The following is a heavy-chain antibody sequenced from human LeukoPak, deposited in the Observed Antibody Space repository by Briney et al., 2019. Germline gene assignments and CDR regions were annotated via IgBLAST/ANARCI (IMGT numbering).Heavy chain of an antibody. D-gene: IGHD3-22*01. V-gene: IGHV3-30-3*01. Sequence: GGSLRLSCAASGFTFSSYAMTWVRQAPGKGLEWVAVISYNGGNNHYADSVKGRFTISRDNSKNTLYLQMNSLRAEDTAVYYCARGDYYDTRGYYALYYFDSWGQGALVTVSS. CDR2: ISYNGGNN. CDR3: ARGDYYDTRGYYALYYFDS. J-gene: IGHJ4*02. CDR1: GFTFSSYA.